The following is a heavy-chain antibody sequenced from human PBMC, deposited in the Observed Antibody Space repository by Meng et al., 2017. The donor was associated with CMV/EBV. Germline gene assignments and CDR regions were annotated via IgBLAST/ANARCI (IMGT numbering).Heavy chain of an antibody. V-gene: IGHV3-73*01. D-gene: IGHD3-3*01. CDR2: IRSKANSYAT. Sequence: GESLKISCAASGFTFSGSAMHWVRRASGKGLEWVGRIRSKANSYATAYAASVKGRFTISRDDSKNTAYLQMNSLKTEDTAVYYCTRPNAYYDFWSGYGMGYYYYGMDVWGQGTTVTVSS. CDR1: GFTFSGSA. CDR3: TRPNAYYDFWSGYGMGYYYYGMDV. J-gene: IGHJ6*02.